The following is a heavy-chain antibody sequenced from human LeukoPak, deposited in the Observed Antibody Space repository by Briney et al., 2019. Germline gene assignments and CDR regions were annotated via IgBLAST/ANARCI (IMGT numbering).Heavy chain of an antibody. CDR3: AKPGYSSSWYRMGYFDY. D-gene: IGHD6-13*01. CDR2: INPSGGST. CDR1: GGTFSSYA. V-gene: IGHV1-46*01. J-gene: IGHJ4*02. Sequence: GASVKVSCKASGGTFSSYAISWVRQAPGQGLEWMGIINPSGGSTSYAQKFQGRVTMTRDTSTSTVYMELSSLRSEDTAVYYCAKPGYSSSWYRMGYFDYWGQGTLVTVSS.